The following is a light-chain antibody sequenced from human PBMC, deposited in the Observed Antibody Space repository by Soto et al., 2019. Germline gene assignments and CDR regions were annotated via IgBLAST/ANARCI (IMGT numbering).Light chain of an antibody. CDR3: SSYGVSNNV. CDR1: SSDVGSYNY. J-gene: IGLJ1*01. V-gene: IGLV2-8*01. CDR2: EVS. Sequence: QSALTQPPSASGSPGQSVTISCTGTSSDVGSYNYVSWYQQHPGKAPKLMIYEVSKRPSGVPDRFSGSKSGNTASLTVSGLQAEDEADYYCSSYGVSNNVFGTGTKVTVL.